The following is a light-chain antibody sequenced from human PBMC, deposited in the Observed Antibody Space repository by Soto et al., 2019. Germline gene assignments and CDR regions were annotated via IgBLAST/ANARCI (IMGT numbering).Light chain of an antibody. CDR3: QQYGSSPPTWT. CDR2: GAS. CDR1: QSVSSTY. V-gene: IGKV3-20*01. J-gene: IGKJ1*01. Sequence: IRLTQSPGTLSLSPGERATLSCRASQSVSSTYLAWYQQKPGQAPRLLIFGASSRATGIPDRFSGSGSGTDFTLTISRLEPEDFAVYYCQQYGSSPPTWTFGQGTMVAIK.